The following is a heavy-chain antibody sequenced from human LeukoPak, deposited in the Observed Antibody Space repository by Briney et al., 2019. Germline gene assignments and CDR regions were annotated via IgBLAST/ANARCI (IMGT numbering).Heavy chain of an antibody. CDR2: IYPGDSDT. CDR3: ARRTAVLGSGSQEPFDY. CDR1: GYSFTSYW. D-gene: IGHD3-10*01. Sequence: GESLKISCKGSGYSFTSYWIGWVRQMPGKGLEWMGIIYPGDSDTRYSPSFQGQVTISADKSISTAYLQWSSLKASDTAMYYCARRTAVLGSGSQEPFDYWGQGTLVTVSS. J-gene: IGHJ4*02. V-gene: IGHV5-51*01.